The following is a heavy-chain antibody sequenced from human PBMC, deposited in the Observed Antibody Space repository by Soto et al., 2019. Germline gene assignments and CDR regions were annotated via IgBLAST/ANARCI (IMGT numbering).Heavy chain of an antibody. CDR3: ARYYYGSGSYYNLAWFDP. V-gene: IGHV3-7*03. CDR2: IKQDGSEE. D-gene: IGHD3-10*01. J-gene: IGHJ5*02. Sequence: GGSLRLSCAASGFTFSSYWMSWVRQAPGKGLEWVANIKQDGSEEYYVDSVKGRFTISRDNAKNSLYLQMNSLRAEDTAVYYCARYYYGSGSYYNLAWFDPWGQGTLVTVSS. CDR1: GFTFSSYW.